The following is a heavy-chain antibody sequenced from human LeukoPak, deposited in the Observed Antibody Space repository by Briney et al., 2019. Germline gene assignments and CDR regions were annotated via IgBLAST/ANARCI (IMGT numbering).Heavy chain of an antibody. V-gene: IGHV4-59*11. J-gene: IGHJ4*02. Sequence: SETLSLTCTVSGGSNSSHYWSWIRQPPGKGLELIGYIYYNGSTNHNPSLKRRVTISVDTSKNQFSLKLSSVTAADTAVYYCATGEQAYYFDYWGQGNLVTVSS. CDR2: IYYNGST. CDR1: GGSNSSHY. CDR3: ATGEQAYYFDY. D-gene: IGHD3-10*01.